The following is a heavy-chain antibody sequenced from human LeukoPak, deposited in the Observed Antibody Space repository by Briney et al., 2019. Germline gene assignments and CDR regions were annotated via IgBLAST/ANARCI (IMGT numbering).Heavy chain of an antibody. CDR2: IYYSGST. CDR1: GGSISSYY. D-gene: IGHD5-12*01. V-gene: IGHV4-59*01. J-gene: IGHJ5*02. CDR3: AREGYSGPLGNNWFDP. Sequence: PSETLSLTCTVSGGSISSYYWSWIRRPPGKGREWIGYIYYSGSTNYNPSLKSRVTISVDTSKNQFSLKLSSVTAADTAVYYCAREGYSGPLGNNWFDPWGQGTLVTVSS.